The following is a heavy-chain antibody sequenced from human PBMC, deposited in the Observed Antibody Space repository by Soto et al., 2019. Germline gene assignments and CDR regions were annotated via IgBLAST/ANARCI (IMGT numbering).Heavy chain of an antibody. CDR3: AKEFRVLEWLVPEHASFDY. CDR2: SSGSGGST. D-gene: IGHD3-3*01. Sequence: EVQLLESGGGLVQPGGSLRLSCAASGFTFSSYAMSWVRQAPGQGLEWVSGSSGSGGSTYYADSVKGRFTISRCNSKNTVYRQINSLRVEDTDVSDCAKEFRVLEWLVPEHASFDYWRQGSLVTVS. J-gene: IGHJ4*02. CDR1: GFTFSSYA. V-gene: IGHV3-23*01.